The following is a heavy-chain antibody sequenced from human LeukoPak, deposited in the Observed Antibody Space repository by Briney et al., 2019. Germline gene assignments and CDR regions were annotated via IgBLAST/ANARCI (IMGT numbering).Heavy chain of an antibody. CDR2: IYSGGST. J-gene: IGHJ5*02. D-gene: IGHD1-26*01. CDR1: GFTVSSNY. V-gene: IGHV3-53*01. Sequence: PGRSLRLSCAASGFTVSSNYMSWVRQAPGKGLEWVSVIYSGGSTYYADSVKGRFTISRDNSKNTLYLQMNSLRAEDTAVYYCARVYSGSYYAWFDPWGQGTLVTVSS. CDR3: ARVYSGSYYAWFDP.